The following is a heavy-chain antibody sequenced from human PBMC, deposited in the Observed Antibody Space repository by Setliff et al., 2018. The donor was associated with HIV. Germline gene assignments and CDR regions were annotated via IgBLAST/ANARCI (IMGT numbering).Heavy chain of an antibody. D-gene: IGHD6-19*01. CDR1: GGSISSGSYY. V-gene: IGHV4-61*09. J-gene: IGHJ4*02. CDR2: IYTNGYT. CDR3: ARGRKKTIAVSGTRYFDF. Sequence: SETLSLTCTVSGGSISSGSYYWSWMRQPAGKGLEWIGHIYTNGYTNYNPSLKSRVTISVDTSKKQFSLKLTSATAADMGVYYCARGRKKTIAVSGTRYFDFWGQGTLVTVSS.